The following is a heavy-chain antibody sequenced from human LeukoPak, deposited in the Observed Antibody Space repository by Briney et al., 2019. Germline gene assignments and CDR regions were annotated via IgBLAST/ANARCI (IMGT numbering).Heavy chain of an antibody. CDR1: GGSISSYY. CDR3: ARGYFVVVPAARNWFDP. D-gene: IGHD2-2*01. V-gene: IGHV4-59*06. J-gene: IGHJ5*02. Sequence: SETLSLTCTVSGGSISSYYWSWIRQPPGKGLEWIGYIYYSGSTYYNPSLKSRVTISVDTSKNQFSLKLSSVTAADTAVYYCARGYFVVVPAARNWFDPWGQGTLVTVSS. CDR2: IYYSGST.